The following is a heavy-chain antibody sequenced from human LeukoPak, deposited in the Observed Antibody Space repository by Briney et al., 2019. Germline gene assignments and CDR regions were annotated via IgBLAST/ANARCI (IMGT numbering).Heavy chain of an antibody. D-gene: IGHD6-13*01. Sequence: GGSLRLSCAASGFTLSSYGMHWVRQAPGKGLEWVAFIRYDGSNKYYADSVKGRFTISRDNSKNTLYLQMNSLRAEDTAVYYCAKATIQQQLTGDYWGQGTLVTVSS. V-gene: IGHV3-30*02. J-gene: IGHJ4*02. CDR2: IRYDGSNK. CDR1: GFTLSSYG. CDR3: AKATIQQQLTGDY.